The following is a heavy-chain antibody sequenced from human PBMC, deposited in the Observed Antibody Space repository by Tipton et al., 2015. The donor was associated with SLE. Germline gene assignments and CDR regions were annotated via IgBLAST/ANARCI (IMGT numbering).Heavy chain of an antibody. CDR1: GGTFRIGSYY. D-gene: IGHD1-7*01. Sequence: GLVKPSETLSLTCTVSGGTFRIGSYYWGWIRQSPGKGLEWIGDMFYTGASRYNPSLESRLTMSLDTSENQFSLRLTSVTAADTAMYYCTRGSRTWNSGYMDVWGRGTTVSVSS. CDR2: MFYTGAS. CDR3: TRGSRTWNSGYMDV. J-gene: IGHJ6*03. V-gene: IGHV4-39*07.